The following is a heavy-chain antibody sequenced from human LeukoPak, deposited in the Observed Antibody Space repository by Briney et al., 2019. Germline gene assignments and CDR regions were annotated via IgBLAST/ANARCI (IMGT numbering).Heavy chain of an antibody. J-gene: IGHJ6*02. CDR3: ARSYDSRGYYYYGMDV. CDR2: IKQDGSEI. Sequence: GGSLRLSCAASGFTFSSYEMNWVRQAPGKGLAWVANIKQDGSEIFYVDSVKGRFTMSRDNAKSSLYLQMNSLRAEDTAVYYCARSYDSRGYYYYGMDVWGQGTTVTVSS. CDR1: GFTFSSYE. D-gene: IGHD3-22*01. V-gene: IGHV3-7*04.